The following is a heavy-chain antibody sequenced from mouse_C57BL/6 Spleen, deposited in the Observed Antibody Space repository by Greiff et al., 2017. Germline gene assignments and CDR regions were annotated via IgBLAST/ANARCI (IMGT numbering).Heavy chain of an antibody. CDR3: ARRHYDYDRGRSDYFDY. CDR1: GYTFTSYW. D-gene: IGHD2-4*01. CDR2: IDPSDSYT. Sequence: QVQLQQPGAELVMPGASVKLSCKASGYTFTSYWMHWVKQRPGQGLEWIGEIDPSDSYTNYNQKFKGKATLTVDKSSSTAYMQLSSLTSEDSAVDYCARRHYDYDRGRSDYFDYWGQGTTLTVSS. J-gene: IGHJ2*01. V-gene: IGHV1-69*01.